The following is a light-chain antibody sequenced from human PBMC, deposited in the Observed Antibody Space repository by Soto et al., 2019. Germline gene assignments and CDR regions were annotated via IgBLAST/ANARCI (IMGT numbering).Light chain of an antibody. CDR2: AAS. CDR1: QGISNY. Sequence: DIQMTQSPSSLSASVGDRITITCRASQGISNYLALYQQRPGEVPNLLIYAASTWQSGVPSRCSGSGSGTAFTLNSSSLQPEDGATEYWQEYNNAPHTVGGGTKVEIK. J-gene: IGKJ4*01. V-gene: IGKV1-27*01. CDR3: QEYNNAPHT.